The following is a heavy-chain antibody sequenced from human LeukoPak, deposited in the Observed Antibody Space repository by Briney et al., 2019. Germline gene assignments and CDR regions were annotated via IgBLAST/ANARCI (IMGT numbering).Heavy chain of an antibody. CDR1: GFTFSDHA. J-gene: IGHJ6*02. Sequence: PGGSLRLSCAASGFTFSDHAMHWVRQAPGKGLEWVSAVGIAADTFYPGSVKGRFTISRENAKNSLYLQMNSLRVEDTAVYYCAKNTWKSSDSGRGRMDVWGQGTTVTVSS. V-gene: IGHV3-13*01. CDR2: VGIAADT. CDR3: AKNTWKSSDSGRGRMDV. D-gene: IGHD3-10*01.